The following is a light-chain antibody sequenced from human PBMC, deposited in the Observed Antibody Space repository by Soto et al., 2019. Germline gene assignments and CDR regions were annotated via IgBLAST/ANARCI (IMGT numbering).Light chain of an antibody. CDR2: DDT. CDR1: NIRNKS. Sequence: SYELTQTPSVSVAPGQTARITCGGKNIRNKSVQWYQQKPGQAPVVVVYDDTNRPSGIPERFSGSNSGNTATLTISRVEAGDEADYYCQVWDSRSDHWVFGGGTKLTVL. CDR3: QVWDSRSDHWV. V-gene: IGLV3-21*02. J-gene: IGLJ3*02.